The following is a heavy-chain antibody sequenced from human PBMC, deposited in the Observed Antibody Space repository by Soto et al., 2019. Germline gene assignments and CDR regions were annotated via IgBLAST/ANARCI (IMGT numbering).Heavy chain of an antibody. D-gene: IGHD2-15*01. V-gene: IGHV1-3*04. CDR1: GYIFTTSA. Sequence: QIQLVQSGAEVKKPGASVRVSCMTSGYIFTTSAMHWVRLAPGQRLEWLGWINTGNGNTQYSQNFQGRVTITRDTSAKTAYIELSSLISEDTAVYYGARDRATGFGSVVRRNWLDPWGQGTLVTVSS. J-gene: IGHJ5*02. CDR3: ARDRATGFGSVVRRNWLDP. CDR2: INTGNGNT.